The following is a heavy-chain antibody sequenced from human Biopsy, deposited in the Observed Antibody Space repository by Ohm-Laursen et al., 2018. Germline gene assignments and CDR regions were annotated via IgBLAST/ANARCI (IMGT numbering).Heavy chain of an antibody. V-gene: IGHV1-69*06. CDR1: GATFSNYA. CDR3: ARSFGVVINFEHNWFDP. CDR2: INPMFGTA. J-gene: IGHJ5*02. Sequence: SVKVSCKASGATFSNYAINWLRQAPGQGLEWMGGINPMFGTAKYAQRFQGRVTITADKSTSTADMELSSLRSDDTAVYYCARSFGVVINFEHNWFDPWGQGTLVTVSS. D-gene: IGHD3-3*01.